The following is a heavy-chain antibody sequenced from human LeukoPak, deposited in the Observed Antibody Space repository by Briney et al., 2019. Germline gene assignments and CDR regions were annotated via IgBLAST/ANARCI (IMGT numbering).Heavy chain of an antibody. D-gene: IGHD1-26*01. V-gene: IGHV3-74*01. CDR3: ARDPRSGYFDY. J-gene: IGHJ4*02. CDR2: INSDGSST. CDR1: GFTFSSYW. Sequence: GGSLRLSCAASGFTFSSYWMHWVRQAPGKGLVWVSRINSDGSSTSYADSVKGRFTTSRDNAKNTLYLQMNSLRAEDTAVYYCARDPRSGYFDYWGQGTLVTVSS.